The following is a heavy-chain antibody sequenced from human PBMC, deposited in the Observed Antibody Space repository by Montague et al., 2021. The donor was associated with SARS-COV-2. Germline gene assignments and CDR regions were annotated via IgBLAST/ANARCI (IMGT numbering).Heavy chain of an antibody. CDR3: ARLPYDNSYGMNV. CDR2: IDYSGST. J-gene: IGHJ6*02. D-gene: IGHD3-9*01. CDR1: GGSISTYY. V-gene: IGHV4-59*01. Sequence: SKTLSLTCTVSGGSISTYYWNWIRQFPGKGLEWVGYIDYSGSTNYNPSLQSRVIISVDRSKIQFSLKPNSVTAADTAIYYCARLPYDNSYGMNVWGQGTTVTVSS.